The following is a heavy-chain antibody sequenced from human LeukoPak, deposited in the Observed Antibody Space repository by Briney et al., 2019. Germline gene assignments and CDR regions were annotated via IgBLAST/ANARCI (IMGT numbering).Heavy chain of an antibody. CDR2: ISSSGSTI. CDR1: GFTFSSYE. J-gene: IGHJ3*02. CDR3: AREYFDWSHDAFDI. V-gene: IGHV3-48*03. D-gene: IGHD3-9*01. Sequence: PGGSLRLSCAASGFTFSSYEMNWVRQAPGKGLERVSNISSSGSTIYYADSVKGRFTISRDNAKNSLYLQMNSLRAEDTAVYYCAREYFDWSHDAFDIWGQGTMVTVSS.